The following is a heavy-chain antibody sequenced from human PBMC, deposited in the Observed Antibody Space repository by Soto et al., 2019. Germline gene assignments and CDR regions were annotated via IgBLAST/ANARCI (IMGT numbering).Heavy chain of an antibody. CDR1: GYPYTNSY. CDR3: PSYFLTRSWILQAWNFAVEV. Sequence: QVQLVQSGAEVRKPGASVKVSCKASGYPYTNSYMHWVRQAPGQGLEWMGWIHPNTGGTKYAQKFQGRVTMTRDTSVNTVYREPNRLTSDATAIFFCPSYFLTRSWILQAWNFAVEVWGQGTTVTDS. V-gene: IGHV1-2*02. J-gene: IGHJ6*02. D-gene: IGHD1-7*01. CDR2: IHPNTGGT.